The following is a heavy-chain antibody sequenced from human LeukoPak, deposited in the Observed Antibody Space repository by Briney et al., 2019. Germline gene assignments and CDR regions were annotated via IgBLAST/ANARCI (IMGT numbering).Heavy chain of an antibody. V-gene: IGHV3-30*18. CDR2: ISYDGSNK. D-gene: IGHD4-17*01. Sequence: GGSLRLSCAASGLTFSSYGMHWVRQAPGKGLEWVAVISYDGSNKYYADSVKGRFTISRDNSKDTLYLQMNSLRAEDTAVYYCAKGNYGDYPLYFDYWGQGTLVTVSS. J-gene: IGHJ4*02. CDR3: AKGNYGDYPLYFDY. CDR1: GLTFSSYG.